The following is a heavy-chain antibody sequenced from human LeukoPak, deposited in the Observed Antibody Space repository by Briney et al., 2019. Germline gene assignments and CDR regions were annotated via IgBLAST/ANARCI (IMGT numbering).Heavy chain of an antibody. V-gene: IGHV3-21*01. CDR3: ARAEAKMTTVTSLPGY. CDR2: IGSSSSYI. J-gene: IGHJ4*02. CDR1: GFTFSTYS. Sequence: TGGSLRLSCAASGFTFSTYSMNWVRQAPGKGLEWVSSIGSSSSYIYYADSVKGRFTISRDNAKNSLYLQMNSLRAEDTAVYYCARAEAKMTTVTSLPGYWGQGTLVTVSS. D-gene: IGHD4-17*01.